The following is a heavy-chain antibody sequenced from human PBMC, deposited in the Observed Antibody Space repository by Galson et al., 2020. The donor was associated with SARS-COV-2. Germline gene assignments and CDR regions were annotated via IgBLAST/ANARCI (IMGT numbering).Heavy chain of an antibody. V-gene: IGHV4-59*01. CDR2: TYYSGST. J-gene: IGHJ4*02. D-gene: IGHD7-27*01. CDR1: GGSISTYY. CDR3: ARAAPSDWGSFYFDY. Sequence: ETLSLTCTVSGGSISTYYWSWIRQPPGKGLQWIGYTYYSGSTNYNPSLKSRVTISVDTSKNQISLKVTSVTAADTAVYYCARAAPSDWGSFYFDYWGQGTLGTVSS.